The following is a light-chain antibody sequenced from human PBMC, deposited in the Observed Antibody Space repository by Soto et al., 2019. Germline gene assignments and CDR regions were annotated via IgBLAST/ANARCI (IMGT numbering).Light chain of an antibody. CDR2: EVT. CDR1: SSDVGYYDL. CDR3: CSYVGSNNFI. J-gene: IGLJ2*01. Sequence: QSALTQPASVSGSLGQSITFSCTGTSSDVGYYDLVSWYQQHPGKVPKLMIYEVTKRPSGVSNRFSGSKSGNTASLTIFGLQAEDEADYYCCSYVGSNNFIFGGGTKLTVL. V-gene: IGLV2-23*02.